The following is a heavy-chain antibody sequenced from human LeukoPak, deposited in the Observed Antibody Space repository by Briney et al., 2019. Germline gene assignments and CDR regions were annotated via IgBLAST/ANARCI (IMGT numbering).Heavy chain of an antibody. Sequence: GGSLRLSCAASGFTFDDYTMHWVRQAPGKGLEWVSLISWDGGSTYYADSVKGRFTISRDNSKNSLYLQMNSLRTEDTALYYCAKVYGSYYREEYYFDYWGQGTLVTVSS. CDR3: AKVYGSYYREEYYFDY. CDR2: ISWDGGST. CDR1: GFTFDDYT. J-gene: IGHJ4*02. D-gene: IGHD1-26*01. V-gene: IGHV3-43*01.